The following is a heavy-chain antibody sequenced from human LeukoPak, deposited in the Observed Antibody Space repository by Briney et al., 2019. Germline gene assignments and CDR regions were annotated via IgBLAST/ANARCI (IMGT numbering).Heavy chain of an antibody. V-gene: IGHV4-4*02. CDR3: ARFQWPDAFDI. CDR2: IYHSGST. D-gene: IGHD6-19*01. Sequence: SWVRQPPGKGLEWIGEIYHSGSTNYNPSLKSRVTISVDKSKNQFSLKLSSVTAADTAVYYCARFQWPDAFDIWGQGTMVTVSS. J-gene: IGHJ3*02.